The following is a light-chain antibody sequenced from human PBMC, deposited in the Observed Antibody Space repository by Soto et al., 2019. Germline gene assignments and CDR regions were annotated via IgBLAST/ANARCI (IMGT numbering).Light chain of an antibody. V-gene: IGKV1-12*01. Sequence: IQRTQYPSSVSASVGDRITITCRASQDIGGRLAWFQQKPGKAPQYLIQAASILQSGVPSRFSGSVSGTEVILTINNLKQEDCSSYFGLQDYSFTRTFSLGTKVDIK. CDR2: AAS. CDR3: LQDYSFTRT. CDR1: QDIGGR. J-gene: IGKJ1*01.